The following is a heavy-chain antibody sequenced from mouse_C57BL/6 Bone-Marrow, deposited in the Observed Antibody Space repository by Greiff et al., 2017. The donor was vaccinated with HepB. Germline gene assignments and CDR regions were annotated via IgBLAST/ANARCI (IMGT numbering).Heavy chain of an antibody. CDR1: GFTFSSYA. V-gene: IGHV5-4*01. CDR3: ARAPYGSSEAWFAY. Sequence: EVQLQESGGGLVKPGGSLKLSCAASGFTFSSYAMSWVRQTPEKRLEWVATISDGGSYTYYPDNVKGRFTISRDNAKNNLYLQMSHLKSEDTAMYYCARAPYGSSEAWFAYWGQGTLVTVSA. D-gene: IGHD1-1*01. CDR2: ISDGGSYT. J-gene: IGHJ3*01.